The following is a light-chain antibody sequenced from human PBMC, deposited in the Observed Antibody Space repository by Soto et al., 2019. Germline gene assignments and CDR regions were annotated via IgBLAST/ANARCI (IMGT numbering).Light chain of an antibody. V-gene: IGKV1-5*01. Sequence: DIQMTQSPSTLSASVGDRVTITCRASQNIGNWLAWYQQKPGKTPDLLIYDASSLESGVPLRFSGSGSGTEFTLTISSLQTDDSATYYCQQYNDEPWTFGQGTKEDIK. CDR1: QNIGNW. J-gene: IGKJ1*01. CDR3: QQYNDEPWT. CDR2: DAS.